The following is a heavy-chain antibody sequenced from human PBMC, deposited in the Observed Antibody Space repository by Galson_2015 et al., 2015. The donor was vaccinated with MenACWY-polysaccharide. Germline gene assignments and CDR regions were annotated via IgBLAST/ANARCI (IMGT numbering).Heavy chain of an antibody. V-gene: IGHV6-1*01. Sequence: CAISGDSVSRNNGAWNWIRQSPSRGLEWLGRTYYRSKWYNDYAVSVKSRTSINPDTSKNQFSLQLNSVTPEDTAVYYCTGRGYSGYGWDYWVQGILVAVSS. CDR3: TGRGYSGYGWDY. J-gene: IGHJ4*02. CDR2: TYYRSKWYN. D-gene: IGHD5-12*01. CDR1: GDSVSRNNGA.